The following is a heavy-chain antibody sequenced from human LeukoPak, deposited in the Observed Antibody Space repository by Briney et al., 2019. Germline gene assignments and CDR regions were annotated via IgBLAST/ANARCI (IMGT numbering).Heavy chain of an antibody. D-gene: IGHD5-12*01. V-gene: IGHV4-59*01. CDR1: GGSIGSYY. J-gene: IGHJ4*02. Sequence: SETLSLTCTVSGGSIGSYYWSWIRQPPGKGLEWIGYIYYSGSTNYNPSLKSRVTISVDTSKNQFSLKLRSVTAADTAVYYCARVSGYDWESFYDYWGQGTLVAVSS. CDR2: IYYSGST. CDR3: ARVSGYDWESFYDY.